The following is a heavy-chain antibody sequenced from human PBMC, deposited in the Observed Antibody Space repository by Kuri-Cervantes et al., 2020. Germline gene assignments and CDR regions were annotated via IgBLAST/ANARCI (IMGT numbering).Heavy chain of an antibody. J-gene: IGHJ3*02. Sequence: SVKVSCKASGGTFSSYAISWVRQAPGQGLEWMGGIIPIFGTANYAQKFQGRVTITTDESTSTAYMELSSLISEDTAVYYCARGHYGSSGPPLDIWGQGTMVTVSS. CDR3: ARGHYGSSGPPLDI. D-gene: IGHD3-22*01. CDR2: IIPIFGTA. CDR1: GGTFSSYA. V-gene: IGHV1-69*05.